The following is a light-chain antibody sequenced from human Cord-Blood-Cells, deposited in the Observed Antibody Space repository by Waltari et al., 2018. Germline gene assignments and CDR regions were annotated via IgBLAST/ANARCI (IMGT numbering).Light chain of an antibody. V-gene: IGKV3-11*01. CDR2: DAS. CDR1: QSVSSY. Sequence: EIVLTQSTATLSLSPGERDTLSCRASQSVSSYLALYQQKPGQAPRLLISDASHRATGIPARFNGSGSGTDFTLTISSLEPEDFAVYYCQQRSNWLTFGGGTKVEIK. J-gene: IGKJ4*01. CDR3: QQRSNWLT.